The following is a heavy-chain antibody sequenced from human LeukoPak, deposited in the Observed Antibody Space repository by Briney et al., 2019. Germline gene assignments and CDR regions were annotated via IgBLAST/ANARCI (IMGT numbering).Heavy chain of an antibody. D-gene: IGHD2-15*01. CDR3: ARGRVDCSGGSCYSHLFDY. V-gene: IGHV4-34*01. CDR2: INHSGST. J-gene: IGHJ4*02. CDR1: GGSFSGYY. Sequence: PSETLSLTCAVYGGSFSGYYWSWIRQPPGKGLEWIGEINHSGSTNYNPSLKSRVTISVDTSKNQFSLKLSSVTAADTAVYYCARGRVDCSGGSCYSHLFDYWGQGTPVTVSS.